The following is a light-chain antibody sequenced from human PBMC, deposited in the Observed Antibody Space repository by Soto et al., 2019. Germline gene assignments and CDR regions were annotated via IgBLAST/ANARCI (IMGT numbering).Light chain of an antibody. CDR1: SSNIGAGHD. Sequence: QSVLTQSPSVSGAPGQRVTISCTGSSSNIGAGHDVHWYQQFPGTAPKLLIYGNSNRPSGVPDRFSGSKSGTSASLAITGLQAEDEADYHCQSYDSRSASVVFGGGTKVTVL. CDR2: GNS. V-gene: IGLV1-40*01. CDR3: QSYDSRSASVV. J-gene: IGLJ2*01.